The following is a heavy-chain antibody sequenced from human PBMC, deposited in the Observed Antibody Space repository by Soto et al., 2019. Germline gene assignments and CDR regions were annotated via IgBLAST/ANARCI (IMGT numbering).Heavy chain of an antibody. D-gene: IGHD1-26*01. CDR2: INPNSGGT. CDR1: GYTFTGYY. V-gene: IGHV1-2*04. CDR3: ARDLGVGATLYYFDY. J-gene: IGHJ4*02. Sequence: ASVKVSCKASGYTFTGYYMHWVRQAPGQGLEWMGWINPNSGGTNCAQKFQGWVTMTRDTSISTAYMELSRLRSDDTAVYYCARDLGVGATLYYFDYWGQGTLVTVSS.